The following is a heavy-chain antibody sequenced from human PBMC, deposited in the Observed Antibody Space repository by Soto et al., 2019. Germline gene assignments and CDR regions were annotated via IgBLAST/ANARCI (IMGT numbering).Heavy chain of an antibody. D-gene: IGHD5-12*01. CDR3: ARGLWNGWLRFSYYYYYYMDV. CDR1: GYTFTSYD. Sequence: ASVKVSCKASGYTFTSYDINWVRQATGQGLEWMGWMNPNSGNTGYAQKFQGRVTMTRKTSISTAYMELSSLRSEDTAVYYCARGLWNGWLRFSYYYYYYMDVWGKGTTVTVSS. CDR2: MNPNSGNT. J-gene: IGHJ6*03. V-gene: IGHV1-8*01.